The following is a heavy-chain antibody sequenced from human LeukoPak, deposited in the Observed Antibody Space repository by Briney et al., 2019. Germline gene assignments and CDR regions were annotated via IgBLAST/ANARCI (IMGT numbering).Heavy chain of an antibody. CDR3: ASLASHEPYYYYYYMDV. CDR1: GYSISSGYY. Sequence: SETLSLTCAVSGYSISSGYYWGWIRQPPGKGLEWIGSIYYSGSTYYNPSLKSRVTISVDTSKNQFSLKLSSVTAADTAVYYCASLASHEPYYYYYYMDVWGKGTTVTVSS. CDR2: IYYSGST. V-gene: IGHV4-38-2*01. D-gene: IGHD3-3*02. J-gene: IGHJ6*03.